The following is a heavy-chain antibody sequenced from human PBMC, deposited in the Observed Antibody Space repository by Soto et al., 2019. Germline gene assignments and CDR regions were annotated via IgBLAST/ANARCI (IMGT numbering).Heavy chain of an antibody. D-gene: IGHD4-17*01. CDR1: GFTFSSYG. Sequence: QVQLVESGGGVVQPGRSLRLSCAASGFTFSSYGMHWVRQAPGKGLEWVAVIWYDGSNKYYADSVKGRFTISRDNSKNTLYLQMNSLRAEDTAVYYCARRYGGYVEGALDYWGQGTLVTVSS. J-gene: IGHJ4*02. V-gene: IGHV3-33*01. CDR2: IWYDGSNK. CDR3: ARRYGGYVEGALDY.